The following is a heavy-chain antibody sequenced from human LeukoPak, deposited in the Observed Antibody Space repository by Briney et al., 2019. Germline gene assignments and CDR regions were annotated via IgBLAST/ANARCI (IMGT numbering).Heavy chain of an antibody. Sequence: SETLSLTCAVYGGSFSGYYWSWIRQPPGKGLEWIGEINQSGSTNYNPSLKSRVTISVDTSKNQFSLKLSSVTAADTALYYCARAGWIHGWFDPWGQGTLVTVSS. D-gene: IGHD6-19*01. J-gene: IGHJ5*02. CDR2: INQSGST. CDR1: GGSFSGYY. V-gene: IGHV4-34*01. CDR3: ARAGWIHGWFDP.